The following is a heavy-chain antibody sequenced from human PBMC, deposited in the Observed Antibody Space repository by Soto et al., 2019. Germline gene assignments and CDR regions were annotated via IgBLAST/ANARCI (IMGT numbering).Heavy chain of an antibody. D-gene: IGHD3-3*01. V-gene: IGHV3-11*06. CDR1: GFTFSDYY. Sequence: GGSLRLSCAASGFTFSDYYMSWIRQAPGKGLEWVSYISSSSSYTNYADSVKGRFTISRDNAKNSLYLQMNSLRAEDTAVYYCAKNAIFGVVITYFDYWGQGTLVTVSS. CDR2: ISSSSSYT. J-gene: IGHJ4*02. CDR3: AKNAIFGVVITYFDY.